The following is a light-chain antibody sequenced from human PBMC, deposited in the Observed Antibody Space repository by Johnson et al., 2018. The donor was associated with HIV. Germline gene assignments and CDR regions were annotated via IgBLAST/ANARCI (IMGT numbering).Light chain of an antibody. Sequence: QSVLTQPPSVSAAPGQKVTISCSGSSSNIGNNYVSWYQQLPGTAPKLLIYDNNKRPSGIPDRFSGSKSGTSATLGITGLQTGDEAEYYCGTWDTSLSAYVFGTGTQVTVL. CDR1: SSNIGNNY. CDR2: DNN. V-gene: IGLV1-51*01. CDR3: GTWDTSLSAYV. J-gene: IGLJ1*01.